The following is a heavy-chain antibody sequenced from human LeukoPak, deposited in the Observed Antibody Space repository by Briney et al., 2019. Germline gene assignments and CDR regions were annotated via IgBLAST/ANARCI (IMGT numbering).Heavy chain of an antibody. CDR1: GYTFTSYY. Sequence: ASVKVSCKASGYTFTSYYMHWVRQAPGQGLEWMGRIIPILGIANYAQKFQGRVTTTADKSTSTAYMELSSLRSEDTAVYYCARGSITMIRGDYWGQGTLVTVSS. J-gene: IGHJ4*02. CDR3: ARGSITMIRGDY. CDR2: IIPILGIA. V-gene: IGHV1-69*04. D-gene: IGHD3-22*01.